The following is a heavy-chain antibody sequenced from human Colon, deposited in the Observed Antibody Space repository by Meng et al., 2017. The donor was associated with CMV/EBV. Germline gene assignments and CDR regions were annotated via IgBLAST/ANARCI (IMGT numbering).Heavy chain of an antibody. CDR1: GFNFITYS. D-gene: IGHD3-3*01. Sequence: GESLKISFATSGFNFITYSMTWVRQAPGKGLGGVADIRGDIAETSYADAVKGRFTISRDNCYNTVHLQMNSLRGDDTAIYYCVRGGFGVVIDPWGQGTLVTVSS. CDR3: VRGGFGVVIDP. CDR2: IRGDIAET. J-gene: IGHJ5*02. V-gene: IGHV3-23*01.